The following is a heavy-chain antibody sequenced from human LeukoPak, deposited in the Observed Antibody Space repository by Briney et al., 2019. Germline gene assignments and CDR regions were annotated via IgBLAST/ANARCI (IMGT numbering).Heavy chain of an antibody. CDR2: IPRSGGST. V-gene: IGHV3-23*01. CDR3: AKEGKTRNWNYYQAKPVY. D-gene: IGHD1-7*01. CDR1: GFTFSSYA. J-gene: IGHJ4*02. Sequence: GGSLRLSCAASGFTFSSYAMSWVRQAPGKGLEWVSSIPRSGGSTFYADSVEGRFTISRDNSKNTLYLQMNSLRVEDTAVYYCAKEGKTRNWNYYQAKPVYWGQGTLVTVSS.